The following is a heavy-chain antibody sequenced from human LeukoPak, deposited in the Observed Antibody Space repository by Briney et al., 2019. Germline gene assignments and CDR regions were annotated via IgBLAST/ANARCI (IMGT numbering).Heavy chain of an antibody. V-gene: IGHV1-46*01. CDR2: ISPSGGST. J-gene: IGHJ5*02. CDR1: GYTFTSNY. CDR3: ARFLSRLERRGGWFDP. Sequence: ASVKVSCKAFGYTFTSNYMHWVRQAPGQGPEWMGVISPSGGSTTYAQKFQGRVTLTTDTSTSTAYMELRSLRSDDTAVYYCARFLSRLERRGGWFDPWGQGTLVTVSS. D-gene: IGHD1-1*01.